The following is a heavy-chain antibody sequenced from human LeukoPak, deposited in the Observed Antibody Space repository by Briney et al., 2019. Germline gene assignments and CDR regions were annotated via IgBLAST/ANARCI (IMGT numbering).Heavy chain of an antibody. CDR3: AKPRAMTTGVGRYFDL. V-gene: IGHV3-23*01. Sequence: PGGSLRLSCGASGFTFTSYAMSWIRQAPGKGLEWVSAISGGGENTYYGDSVKGRFTISRDNSKNTPYLQMNSLRAEDTATYYCAKPRAMTTGVGRYFDLWGRGTLVTVSS. CDR2: ISGGGENT. D-gene: IGHD1-1*01. J-gene: IGHJ2*01. CDR1: GFTFTSYA.